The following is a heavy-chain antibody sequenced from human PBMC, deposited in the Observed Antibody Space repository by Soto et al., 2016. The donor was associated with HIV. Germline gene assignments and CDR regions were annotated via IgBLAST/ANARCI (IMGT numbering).Heavy chain of an antibody. Sequence: EVQLLESGGGLVQPGGSLRLSCAASGFTFSSYAMSWVRQAPGKGLEWVSAISGSGGSTYYADSVKGRFTISRDNSKNTLYLQMNSLRAEDTAVYYCASYCSGGSCYSLGDDYWGQGTLVTVSS. CDR2: ISGSGGST. CDR1: GFTFSSYA. V-gene: IGHV3-23*01. CDR3: ASYCSGGSCYSLGDDY. D-gene: IGHD2-15*01. J-gene: IGHJ4*02.